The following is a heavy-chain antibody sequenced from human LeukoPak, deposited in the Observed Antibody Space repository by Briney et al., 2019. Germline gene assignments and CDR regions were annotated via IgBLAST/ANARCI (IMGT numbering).Heavy chain of an antibody. CDR1: GYTFTGYY. Sequence: ASVKVSCKASGYTFTGYYIHWVRQAPGQGLEWMGRIDPDSGGTNSAQKFQARVTMTRDTSTTTAYMELSGLRSEDTAVYYCARDQARPTTWYLYMNFWGQGTLVTVSS. CDR2: IDPDSGGT. D-gene: IGHD3/OR15-3a*01. J-gene: IGHJ4*02. V-gene: IGHV1-2*02. CDR3: ARDQARPTTWYLYMNF.